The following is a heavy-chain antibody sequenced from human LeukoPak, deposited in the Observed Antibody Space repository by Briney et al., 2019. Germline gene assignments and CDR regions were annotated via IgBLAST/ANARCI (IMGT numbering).Heavy chain of an antibody. CDR3: ARDPSNDYSNYGALDY. Sequence: SETLSLTCTVSGGSISSSSYYWGWIRQPPGKGLEWIGSIYYSGSTYYNPSLKSRVTISVDTSKNQFSLKLSSVTAADTAVYYCARDPSNDYSNYGALDYWGQGTLVTVSS. V-gene: IGHV4-39*02. CDR1: GGSISSSSYY. CDR2: IYYSGST. D-gene: IGHD4-11*01. J-gene: IGHJ4*02.